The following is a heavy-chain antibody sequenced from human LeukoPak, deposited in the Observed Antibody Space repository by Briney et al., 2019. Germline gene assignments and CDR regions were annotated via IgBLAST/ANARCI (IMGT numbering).Heavy chain of an antibody. CDR3: ASRSVSSRYGDFDY. D-gene: IGHD6-25*01. CDR2: INTDDSA. Sequence: GGSLRLSCAAPGFTVSRNYMGWVRQAPGKGLEWVSIINTDDSANYADSVKGLFTISRDNSKNTLYLQMNNLRAEDAAVYYCASRSVSSRYGDFDYWGQGTLVTVSS. V-gene: IGHV3-53*01. CDR1: GFTVSRNY. J-gene: IGHJ4*02.